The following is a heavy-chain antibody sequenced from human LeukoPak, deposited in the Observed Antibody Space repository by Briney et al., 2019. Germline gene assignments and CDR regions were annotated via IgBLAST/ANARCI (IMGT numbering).Heavy chain of an antibody. CDR1: GGSISSYY. D-gene: IGHD2-2*01. CDR3: ARGDIVVVPAAMAPGAFDI. Sequence: SETLSLTCTVSGGSISSYYWSWIRQPPGKGLEWIGYIYYSGSTNYNPSLKGRVTISVDTSKNQFSLKLSSVTAADTAVYYCARGDIVVVPAAMAPGAFDIWGQGTMVTVSS. CDR2: IYYSGST. J-gene: IGHJ3*02. V-gene: IGHV4-59*01.